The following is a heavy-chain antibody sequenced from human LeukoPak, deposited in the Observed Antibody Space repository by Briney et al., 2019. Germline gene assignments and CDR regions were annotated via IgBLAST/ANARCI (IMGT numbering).Heavy chain of an antibody. CDR1: EFTFSTYW. CDR2: IKQDGSEK. D-gene: IGHD3-3*01. Sequence: GGSLRLSCAASEFTFSTYWMSWVRQAPGKGLEWVAGIKQDGSEKYYVDSVKGRFTISRDNAKNSVYLQMNSLRAEETAMYYCARRAANYDFWSGYNVWGKGTTVTVSS. V-gene: IGHV3-7*01. CDR3: ARRAANYDFWSGYNV. J-gene: IGHJ6*04.